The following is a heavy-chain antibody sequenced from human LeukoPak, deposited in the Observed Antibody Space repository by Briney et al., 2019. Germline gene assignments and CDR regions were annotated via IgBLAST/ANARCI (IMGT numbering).Heavy chain of an antibody. D-gene: IGHD6-19*01. V-gene: IGHV3-15*01. Sequence: PGGSLRLSCAASGFTFTNAWMSWVRQAPGKGLEWVGRIRSKTDGGTADYAAPVKGRFTISRDDSKNTLYLQMNSLKAEDTAIYYCTRYSSGWYWGQGTLVTVS. CDR3: TRYSSGWY. CDR1: GFTFTNAW. CDR2: IRSKTDGGTA. J-gene: IGHJ4*02.